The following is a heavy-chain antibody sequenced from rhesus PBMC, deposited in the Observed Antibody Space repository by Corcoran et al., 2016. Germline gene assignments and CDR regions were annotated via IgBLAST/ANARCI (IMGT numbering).Heavy chain of an antibody. D-gene: IGHD5-42*01. J-gene: IGHJ6*01. V-gene: IGHV4-122*02. Sequence: QVQLQESGPGLVKPSETLSLTCAVSGGSISSGYYYWSWIRQPPGKGLEWIGSITYSGITSYTPSLKSRVTISRDTSKNQFSLKLSSVTAADTAVYYCAREGNYGLDSWGQGVVVTVSS. CDR2: ITYSGIT. CDR3: AREGNYGLDS. CDR1: GGSISSGYYY.